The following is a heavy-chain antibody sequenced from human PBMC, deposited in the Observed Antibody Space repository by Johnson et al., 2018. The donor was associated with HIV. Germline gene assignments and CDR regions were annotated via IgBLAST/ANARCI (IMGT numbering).Heavy chain of an antibody. D-gene: IGHD1-26*01. CDR1: GFTFISYA. J-gene: IGHJ3*02. CDR2: ISYDGSNK. Sequence: QVQLVESGGGVVQPGRSLRLSCAASGFTFISYAMHWVRQAPGKGLEWVALISYDGSNKYDADSVKGRFTISRDNSKNTRYLQMNSLRAEDTAVYYCARGREGGNYQGGAFDIWGQGTMVTVSS. CDR3: ARGREGGNYQGGAFDI. V-gene: IGHV3-30-3*01.